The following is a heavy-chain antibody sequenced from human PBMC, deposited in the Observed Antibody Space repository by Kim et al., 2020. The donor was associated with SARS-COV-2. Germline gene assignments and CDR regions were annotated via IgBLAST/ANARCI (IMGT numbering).Heavy chain of an antibody. Sequence: GGSLRLSCIASGFIFSNFAMTWGRQAPGKGLEWVSGISGGGSSTYYTDSVKGRFTISRDNSKNTVYLQMNSLRAEDTAVYYCARDRNIGSSPPGYWGQGTLVTVSS. CDR1: GFIFSNFA. CDR3: ARDRNIGSSPPGY. J-gene: IGHJ4*02. D-gene: IGHD3-10*01. CDR2: ISGGGSST. V-gene: IGHV3-23*01.